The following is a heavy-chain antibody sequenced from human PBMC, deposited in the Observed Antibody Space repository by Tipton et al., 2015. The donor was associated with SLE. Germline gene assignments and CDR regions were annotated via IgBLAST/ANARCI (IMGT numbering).Heavy chain of an antibody. V-gene: IGHV4-38-2*02. CDR3: ARELNPVRYMDV. J-gene: IGHJ6*03. CDR1: GYSISSGYY. Sequence: TLSLTCAVSGYSISSGYYWGWIRQPPGKGLEWIGGIYYSGSTYYNPSLKSRVTISVDTSKNQFSLKLSSVTAADTAVYYCARELNPVRYMDVWGRGTTVTVSS. CDR2: IYYSGST. D-gene: IGHD1-1*01.